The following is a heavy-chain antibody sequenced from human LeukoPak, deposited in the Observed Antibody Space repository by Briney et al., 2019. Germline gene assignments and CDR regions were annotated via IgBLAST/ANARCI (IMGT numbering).Heavy chain of an antibody. J-gene: IGHJ4*02. Sequence: ASVKVSCKASGYTFTSYDINWARQATGQGLEWMGWMNPNSGSTGYAQKFQGRVTMTRNTSISTAYMELSSLRSEDTAVYYCATSPTIAPAGTGDYWGQGTLVTVSS. CDR2: MNPNSGST. V-gene: IGHV1-8*01. CDR1: GYTFTSYD. D-gene: IGHD6-13*01. CDR3: ATSPTIAPAGTGDY.